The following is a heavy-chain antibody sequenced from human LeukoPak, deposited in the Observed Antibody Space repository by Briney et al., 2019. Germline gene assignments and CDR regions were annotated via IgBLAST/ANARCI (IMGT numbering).Heavy chain of an antibody. V-gene: IGHV3-30*03. CDR1: GFTFSSYG. Sequence: GGSLRLSCAASGFTFSSYGMHWVRQAPGKGLEWVAVISYDGSNKYYADSVKGRFTISRDNSKNTLYLQMNSLRAEDTAVYYCARGGNYGGPGELDYWGQGTLVTVSS. CDR3: ARGGNYGGPGELDY. J-gene: IGHJ4*02. D-gene: IGHD2-21*01. CDR2: ISYDGSNK.